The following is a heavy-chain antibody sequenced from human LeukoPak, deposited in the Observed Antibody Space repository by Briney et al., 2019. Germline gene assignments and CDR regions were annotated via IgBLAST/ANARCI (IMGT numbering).Heavy chain of an antibody. CDR2: IYVGDSDT. V-gene: IGHV5-51*01. CDR3: ARVVDYDTSGYQTKNWFDP. J-gene: IGHJ5*02. Sequence: GESLKISCKGSGYSFSTYWIGWVRQMPGKGLEWMGIIYVGDSDTRYRPSFQGQVTISVDKSITTAYLQWSSLKASDTAMYYCARVVDYDTSGYQTKNWFDPWGQGTLVTVSS. D-gene: IGHD3-22*01. CDR1: GYSFSTYW.